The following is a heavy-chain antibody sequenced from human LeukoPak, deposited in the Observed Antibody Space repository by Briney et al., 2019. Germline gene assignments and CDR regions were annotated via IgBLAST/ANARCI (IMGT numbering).Heavy chain of an antibody. V-gene: IGHV4-39*01. D-gene: IGHD4-11*01. Sequence: SEILSLTCIVSGGSISSTSSYWVWIRQSPGKGLEWIGTIYYSGSTDYNPSLKSRVTMSVETSKNQFSLKLSSVTAADTAVYYCARNISTVANGARYNWFDPWGQGTLVTVSS. CDR1: GGSISSTSSY. J-gene: IGHJ5*02. CDR3: ARNISTVANGARYNWFDP. CDR2: IYYSGST.